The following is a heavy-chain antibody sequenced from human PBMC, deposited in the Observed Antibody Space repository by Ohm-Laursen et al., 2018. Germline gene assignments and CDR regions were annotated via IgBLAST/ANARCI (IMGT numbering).Heavy chain of an antibody. CDR2: IDWDDDK. CDR1: GFSLSTSGMC. J-gene: IGHJ6*02. V-gene: IGHV2-70*11. Sequence: PTQTLTLTCTFSGFSLSTSGMCVSWIRQPPGKALEWLARIDWDDDKYYSTSLKTRLTISKDTSKNQVVLTMTNMDPVDTATYYCARMVSIRGGHYYYYYGMDVWGQGTTVTVSS. CDR3: ARMVSIRGGHYYYYYGMDV. D-gene: IGHD3-9*01.